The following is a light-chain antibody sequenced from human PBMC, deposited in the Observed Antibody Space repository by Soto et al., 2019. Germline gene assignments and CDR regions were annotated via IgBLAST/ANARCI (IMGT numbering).Light chain of an antibody. V-gene: IGKV3-20*01. Sequence: EIVLTQSPGTLSLSPGERATLSCRASESVSSSYLAWYQQKPGQAPRLLIFGASSRATGTPDRFSGSGSGTDFTLTISRLEPEDFAVYYCQQYGSSPPWTFGQGTEVGIK. CDR3: QQYGSSPPWT. CDR1: ESVSSSY. CDR2: GAS. J-gene: IGKJ1*01.